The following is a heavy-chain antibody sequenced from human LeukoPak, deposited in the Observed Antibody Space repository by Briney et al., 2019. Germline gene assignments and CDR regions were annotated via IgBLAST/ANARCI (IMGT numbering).Heavy chain of an antibody. CDR2: IYYSGST. V-gene: IGHV4-39*01. J-gene: IGHJ3*02. Sequence: SETLSLTCTVSGGSISSSSYYWGWIRQPPGKGLEWIGSIYYSGSTYYNPSLKSRVTISVDTSKNQFSLKLSSVTAADTAVYYCARLCIGGMVTDAFDIWGQGTMVTVSS. CDR3: ARLCIGGMVTDAFDI. D-gene: IGHD2-15*01. CDR1: GGSISSSSYY.